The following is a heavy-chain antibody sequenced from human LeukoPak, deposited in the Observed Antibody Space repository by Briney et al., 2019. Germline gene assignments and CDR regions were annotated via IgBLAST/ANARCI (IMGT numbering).Heavy chain of an antibody. D-gene: IGHD6-19*01. J-gene: IGHJ4*02. V-gene: IGHV3-48*02. CDR1: GFTFSAYT. CDR2: ISSSSSPI. CDR3: ATEDSGRFH. Sequence: GGSLRLSCAASGFTFSAYTMNWVRQAPGKGLEWLSYISSSSSPIYYADSVKGRFTISRDNAKNSLYLQMNSLRDEDTAVYYCATEDSGRFHWGQGTLVTVSS.